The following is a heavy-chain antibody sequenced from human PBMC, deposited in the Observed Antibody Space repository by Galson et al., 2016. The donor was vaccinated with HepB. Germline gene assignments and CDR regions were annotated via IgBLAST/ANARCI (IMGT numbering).Heavy chain of an antibody. CDR3: AKEPRELVVITKS. CDR2: ISGSGTST. D-gene: IGHD3-22*01. J-gene: IGHJ5*02. Sequence: SLRLSCAASGFTFSSYAMSWVRQAPGKGLEWVSAISGSGTSTYYADSVKGRFTISRDNSRNTLYLQINSLRAEDTAVYYCAKEPRELVVITKSWGQGTLVTVSS. V-gene: IGHV3-23*01. CDR1: GFTFSSYA.